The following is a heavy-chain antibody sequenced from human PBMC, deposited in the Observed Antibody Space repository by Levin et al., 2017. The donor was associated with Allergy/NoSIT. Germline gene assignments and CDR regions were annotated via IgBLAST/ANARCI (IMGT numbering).Heavy chain of an antibody. D-gene: IGHD3-10*01. V-gene: IGHV1-69*02. J-gene: IGHJ3*02. Sequence: GASVKVSCKASGGTFSSYPISWVRQAPGQGLEWMGRIIPILGIANYAQKFQGRVTITADKSTSTAYMELSSLRSEDTAVYYCASGWGSGSYNAFDIWGQGTMVTVSS. CDR3: ASGWGSGSYNAFDI. CDR2: IIPILGIA. CDR1: GGTFSSYP.